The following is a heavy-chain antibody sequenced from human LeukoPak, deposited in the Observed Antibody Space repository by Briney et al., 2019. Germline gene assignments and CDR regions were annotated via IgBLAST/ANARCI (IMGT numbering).Heavy chain of an antibody. CDR3: ARAQGYCSGGSCYPNAHNDY. V-gene: IGHV1-18*01. CDR1: GYTFTSYG. J-gene: IGHJ4*02. CDR2: ISAYNGNT. Sequence: ASVKVSCKASGYTFTSYGISWVRQAPEQGLEWMGWISAYNGNTNYAQKLQGRVTMTTDTSTSTAYMELRSLRSDDTAVYYCARAQGYCSGGSCYPNAHNDYWGQGTLVTVSS. D-gene: IGHD2-15*01.